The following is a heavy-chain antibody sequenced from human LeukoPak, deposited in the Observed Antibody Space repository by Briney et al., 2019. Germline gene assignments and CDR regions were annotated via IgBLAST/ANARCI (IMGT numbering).Heavy chain of an antibody. Sequence: GGSLRLSCAASGFTFSSYSMNWVRQAPGKGLEWVSYISSSSSTIYYADSVKGRFTISRDNAKNSVYLQMNSLRDEDTAVYYCARDQGSSGWYAYYFDYWGQGTLVTVSS. J-gene: IGHJ4*02. CDR2: ISSSSSTI. V-gene: IGHV3-48*02. D-gene: IGHD6-19*01. CDR1: GFTFSSYS. CDR3: ARDQGSSGWYAYYFDY.